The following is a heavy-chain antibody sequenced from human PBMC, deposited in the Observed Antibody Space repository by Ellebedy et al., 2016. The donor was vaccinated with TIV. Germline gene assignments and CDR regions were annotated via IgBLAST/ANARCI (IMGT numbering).Heavy chain of an antibody. D-gene: IGHD4/OR15-4a*01. CDR1: GYTFISYG. CDR3: ARVLRATSGMDV. Sequence: ASVKVSCKASGYTFISYGISWVRQAPGQGLEWMGWINPDSGGTNSPQKFQGRVTMTRDTSVNTAYMELSRLQSDDTAVYYCARVLRATSGMDVWGQGTTVTVS. CDR2: INPDSGGT. J-gene: IGHJ6*02. V-gene: IGHV1-2*02.